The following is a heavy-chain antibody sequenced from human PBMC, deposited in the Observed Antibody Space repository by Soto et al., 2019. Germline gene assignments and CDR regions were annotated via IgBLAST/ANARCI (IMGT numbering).Heavy chain of an antibody. V-gene: IGHV1-69*05. Sequence: QVQLVQSGAEVKKPGSSVRVSCKVSGGSFRNYGITWVRRAPGQGLEWMGGIMPIFGTANYAQKFQGRVTIPSDELTRTASLELSGLRSDDTAVYFCARARDYDLLTAREYALDVWGQGTTVTVS. CDR3: ARARDYDLLTAREYALDV. D-gene: IGHD3-9*01. CDR1: GGSFRNYG. J-gene: IGHJ6*02. CDR2: IMPIFGTA.